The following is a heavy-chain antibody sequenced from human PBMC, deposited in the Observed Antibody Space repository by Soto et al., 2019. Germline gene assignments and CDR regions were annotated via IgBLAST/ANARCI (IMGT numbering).Heavy chain of an antibody. CDR1: GYTFTDYY. CDR2: INPNSGGT. V-gene: IGHV1-2*02. Sequence: KFSCKASGYTFTDYYIHWVRQAPGQGLEWMGWINPNSGGTNYAQKFQGRVTMTRDTSISTAYMELSRLISDDTAVYYCARGDVRVVAPFDPWGQGSLVTVS. CDR3: ARGDVRVVAPFDP. D-gene: IGHD2-15*01. J-gene: IGHJ5*02.